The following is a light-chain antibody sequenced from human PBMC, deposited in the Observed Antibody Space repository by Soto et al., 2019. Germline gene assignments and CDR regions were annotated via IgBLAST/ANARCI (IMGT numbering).Light chain of an antibody. V-gene: IGKV3-15*01. CDR1: QSISSN. J-gene: IGKJ2*01. Sequence: EIVMTQSPATLSMSPGERATLSCRASQSISSNLAWYQQKPGQAPRLLIYGASNRATGIPARFSGGGSETEFTLTISSLQSEDFAVYYCPQYDNWPPTYTFGQGTKLEIK. CDR2: GAS. CDR3: PQYDNWPPTYT.